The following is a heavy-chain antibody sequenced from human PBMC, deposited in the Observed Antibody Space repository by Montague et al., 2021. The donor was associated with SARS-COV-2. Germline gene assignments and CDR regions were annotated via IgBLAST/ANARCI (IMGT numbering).Heavy chain of an antibody. CDR2: IFYSGST. V-gene: IGHV4-39*02. D-gene: IGHD5-12*01. CDR3: ARRGRKLLPVATTIGGFDI. Sequence: SETLSLTCTVSGGSISSSSYYWGWIRQPPGKGLEWLGSIFYSGSTYYXXXLKSRVTISVDTSKNHFSLKLSSVTAADTAVYYCARRGRKLLPVATTIGGFDIWGQGTMVTVSS. CDR1: GGSISSSSYY. J-gene: IGHJ3*02.